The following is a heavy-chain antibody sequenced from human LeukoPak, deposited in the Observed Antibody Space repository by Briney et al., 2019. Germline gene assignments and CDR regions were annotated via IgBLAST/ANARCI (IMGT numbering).Heavy chain of an antibody. CDR2: IYSGGST. J-gene: IGHJ5*02. V-gene: IGHV3-66*01. Sequence: PGGSLRLSCAASGLTVSSNYMSWVRQAPGKGLEWVSVIYSGGSTYYADSVKGRFTISRDNSKNTLYLQMNSLRAEDTAVYYCARDRAVTTRGWFDPWGQGTLVTVSS. CDR3: ARDRAVTTRGWFDP. D-gene: IGHD4-17*01. CDR1: GLTVSSNY.